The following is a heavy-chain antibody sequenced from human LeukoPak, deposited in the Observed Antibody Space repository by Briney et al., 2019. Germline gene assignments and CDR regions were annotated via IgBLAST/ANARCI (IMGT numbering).Heavy chain of an antibody. CDR1: GFTFSSYA. D-gene: IGHD3-10*01. CDR3: ARSMVRGSNAFDI. CDR2: IRGSGDST. V-gene: IGHV3-23*01. J-gene: IGHJ3*02. Sequence: GGSLRLSCAASGFTFSSYAMSWVRQAPGKGLEWVSGIRGSGDSTDYADSVKGRFTISRDNSKNTLYLQMNSLRAEDTAVYYCARSMVRGSNAFDIWGQGTMVTVSS.